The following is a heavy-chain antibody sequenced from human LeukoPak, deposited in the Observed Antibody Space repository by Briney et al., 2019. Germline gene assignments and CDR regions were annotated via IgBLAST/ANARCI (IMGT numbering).Heavy chain of an antibody. CDR2: MPSDGGNE. CDR1: GFTFSSYA. CDR3: ARDLGGYSYSDY. Sequence: GGSLRLSCAASGFTFSSYAVHWVRQAPGKGLEWAVIMPSDGGNEYYADSVKGRFTISRDNSKNTLYLLMNSLRAEDTAVYYCARDLGGYSYSDYWGQGTLVTVSS. J-gene: IGHJ4*02. V-gene: IGHV3-30*01. D-gene: IGHD5-18*01.